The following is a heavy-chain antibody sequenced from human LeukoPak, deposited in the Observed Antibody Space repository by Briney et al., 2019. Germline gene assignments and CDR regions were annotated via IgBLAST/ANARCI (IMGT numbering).Heavy chain of an antibody. D-gene: IGHD3-9*01. J-gene: IGHJ6*02. CDR3: ARASQAGYIDHTYYYYYGMDV. CDR2: ISYDGSTK. V-gene: IGHV3-30*14. Sequence: GGSLRLSCAASGFTFSTYAIHWVRQAPGKGLEWVTIISYDGSTKYYADSVKGRFTISRDNSKNTLYLQMNSLRAEDTAVYYCARASQAGYIDHTYYYYYGMDVWGQGTTVTVSS. CDR1: GFTFSTYA.